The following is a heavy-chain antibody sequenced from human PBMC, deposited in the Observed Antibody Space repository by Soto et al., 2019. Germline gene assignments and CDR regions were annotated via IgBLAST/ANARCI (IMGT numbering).Heavy chain of an antibody. CDR2: IIPIFGTE. J-gene: IGHJ6*02. Sequence: SVKVSCKASGGTFSGYAISWVRQAPGQGLEWMGGIIPIFGTENYAQKFQGRVTITADESTSTAYMELSSLRSEDTAVYYCAREEVEMATIGDYYYYGMDVWGQGTTVTVSS. CDR3: AREEVEMATIGDYYYYGMDV. CDR1: GGTFSGYA. V-gene: IGHV1-69*13. D-gene: IGHD5-12*01.